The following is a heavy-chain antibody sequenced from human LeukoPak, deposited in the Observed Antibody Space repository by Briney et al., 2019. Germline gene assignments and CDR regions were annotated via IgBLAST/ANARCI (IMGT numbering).Heavy chain of an antibody. V-gene: IGHV3-7*01. CDR1: GFTFSSYW. Sequence: TGGSLRLSCAASGFTFSSYWMGWVRQAPGKGLQWVANIKEDGSEKYYVDSVKDRFTISRDNAENSLYLQMNSLRAEDTAVYYCAQLPSIAAALGHYYGMDVWGQGTTVTVSS. CDR3: AQLPSIAAALGHYYGMDV. D-gene: IGHD6-13*01. J-gene: IGHJ6*02. CDR2: IKEDGSEK.